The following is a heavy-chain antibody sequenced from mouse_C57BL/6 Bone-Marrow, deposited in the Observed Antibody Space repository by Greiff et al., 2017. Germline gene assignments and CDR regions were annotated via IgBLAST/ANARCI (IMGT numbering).Heavy chain of an antibody. Sequence: QVQLQQPGAELVKPGASVKMSCKASGYTFTSYWITWVKQRPGQGLEWIGDIYPGSGSTNYNEKFKGKATLTVDTSSSTAYMQLSSLTSEDSAVDYCAREGDGYYVCFDYWGQGTTLTVSS. V-gene: IGHV1-55*01. CDR2: IYPGSGST. CDR3: AREGDGYYVCFDY. J-gene: IGHJ2*01. D-gene: IGHD2-3*01. CDR1: GYTFTSYW.